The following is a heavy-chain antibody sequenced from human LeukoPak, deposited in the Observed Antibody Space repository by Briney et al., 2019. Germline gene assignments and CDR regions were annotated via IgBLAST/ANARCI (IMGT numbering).Heavy chain of an antibody. D-gene: IGHD3-16*01. CDR3: SRTTGDSAIIAAH. Sequence: PSETLSLTCTVSGGSISGSCCYWGWIRQTPGMDLEWIGSTSYSGSTHYNPSFKSRVTVSVDTSKNQFFLNLSSVTAADTAVYYCSRTTGDSAIIAAHWGQGTLVTVSS. J-gene: IGHJ4*02. CDR2: TSYSGST. V-gene: IGHV4-39*01. CDR1: GGSISGSCCY.